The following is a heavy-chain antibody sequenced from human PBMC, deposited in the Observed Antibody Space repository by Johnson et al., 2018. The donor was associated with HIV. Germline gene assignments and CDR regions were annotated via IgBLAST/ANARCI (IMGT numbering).Heavy chain of an antibody. CDR3: ARGQLDNAFDI. CDR2: IKQDGSEK. CDR1: GFTFSSYW. D-gene: IGHD6-13*01. V-gene: IGHV3-7*01. J-gene: IGHJ3*02. Sequence: MQLVESGGGLVQPGGSLRLSCAASGFTFSSYWMSWVRQAPGKGLEWVANIKQDGSEKYYVDSVKGRFTISRDNAKNSLYLQMNSLRAEDTSVYYCARGQLDNAFDIWGQGTMVTVFS.